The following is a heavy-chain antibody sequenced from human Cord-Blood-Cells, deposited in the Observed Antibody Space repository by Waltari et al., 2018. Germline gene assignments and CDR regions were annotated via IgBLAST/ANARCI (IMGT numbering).Heavy chain of an antibody. J-gene: IGHJ5*02. V-gene: IGHV4-34*01. Sequence: QVQLQQWGAGLLKPSETLSLTGAVYGGSFSGYYWSWILQPPGKGLVWIGEINHSGSTNYNPSLKSRVTISVDTSKNQFSLKLSSVTAADTAVYYCARGGGSSGEGNWFDPWGQGTLVTVSS. CDR2: INHSGST. D-gene: IGHD6-19*01. CDR3: ARGGGSSGEGNWFDP. CDR1: GGSFSGYY.